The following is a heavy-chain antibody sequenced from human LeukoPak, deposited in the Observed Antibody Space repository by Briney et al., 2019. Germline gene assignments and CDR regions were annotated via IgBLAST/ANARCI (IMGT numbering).Heavy chain of an antibody. CDR1: GGSFSGYY. Sequence: SETLSLTCAVYGGSFSGYYWSWIRQPPGKGLEWIGYIYYSGSTNYNPSLKSRVTISVDTSKNQFSLKLSSVTAADTAVYYCARVGSGSHHTADYWRQGTLVTVSS. CDR3: ARVGSGSHHTADY. CDR2: IYYSGST. D-gene: IGHD6-19*01. J-gene: IGHJ4*02. V-gene: IGHV4-59*01.